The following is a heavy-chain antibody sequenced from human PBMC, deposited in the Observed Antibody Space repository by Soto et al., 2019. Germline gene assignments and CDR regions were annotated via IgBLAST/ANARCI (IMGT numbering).Heavy chain of an antibody. Sequence: HPGGSLRLSCAASGFTFSSYAMHWVRQAPRKGLEYVSAISSNGGSTYYANSVKGRFTISRDNSKNTLYLQMGSLRAEDMAVYYCARDHGDDYGDYYFDYWGQGT. V-gene: IGHV3-64*01. CDR1: GFTFSSYA. J-gene: IGHJ4*02. D-gene: IGHD4-17*01. CDR3: ARDHGDDYGDYYFDY. CDR2: ISSNGGST.